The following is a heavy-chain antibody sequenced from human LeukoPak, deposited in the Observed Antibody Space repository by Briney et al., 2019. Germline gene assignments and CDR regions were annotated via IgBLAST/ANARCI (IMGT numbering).Heavy chain of an antibody. CDR3: ARSLQQLVSYFDY. CDR2: IKQDGSEK. V-gene: IGHV3-7*01. D-gene: IGHD6-13*01. CDR1: GFTFSSYG. J-gene: IGHJ4*02. Sequence: GGSLRLSCAASGFTFSSYGMHWVRQAPGKGLEWVANIKQDGSEKYYVDSVKGRFTISRDNAKNSLYLQMNSLRAEDTAVYYCARSLQQLVSYFDYWGQGTLVTVSS.